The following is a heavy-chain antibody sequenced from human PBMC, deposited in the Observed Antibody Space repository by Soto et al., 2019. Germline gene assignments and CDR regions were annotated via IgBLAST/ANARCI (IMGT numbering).Heavy chain of an antibody. J-gene: IGHJ5*02. CDR2: ISGSGGST. D-gene: IGHD2-21*01. CDR3: AKCPRGENTLP. CDR1: GFTFSSYA. Sequence: GGSLRLSCAASGFTFSSYAMSWVRQAPGKGLEWISAISGSGGSTYYADSVEGRFTISRDNSKNTLYLQMNSLRAEDTAVYYCAKCPRGENTLPWGQGTLVTVSS. V-gene: IGHV3-23*01.